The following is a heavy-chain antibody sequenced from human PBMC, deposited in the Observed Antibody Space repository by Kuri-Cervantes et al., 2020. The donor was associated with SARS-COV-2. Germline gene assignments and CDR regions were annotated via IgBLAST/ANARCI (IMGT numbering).Heavy chain of an antibody. CDR2: INWNGVRT. CDR1: GFTFDDYG. Sequence: GESLKISCAASGFTFDDYGMSWVRQAPGKGLEWVSGINWNGVRTGYTDSVKGRFTISRDNAKNSLYLQMNSLRAEDTAFYYCARAGTSGSYLGYWGQRTLVTVSS. V-gene: IGHV3-20*04. D-gene: IGHD1-26*01. J-gene: IGHJ4*02. CDR3: ARAGTSGSYLGY.